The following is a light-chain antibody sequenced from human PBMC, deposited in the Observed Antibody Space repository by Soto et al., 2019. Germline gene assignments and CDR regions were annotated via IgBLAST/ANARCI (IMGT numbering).Light chain of an antibody. J-gene: IGLJ2*01. Sequence: QSALTQPASVSGSPGQSITISCTGSRSDVGSYNFVSWYQLLPGKAPRLIIFEADKRPSGVSSRFSGSKSGYTASLTISGLQAEDEADYLCCSYAGDSAVIFGGGTKVTVL. CDR2: EAD. CDR1: RSDVGSYNF. CDR3: CSYAGDSAVI. V-gene: IGLV2-23*01.